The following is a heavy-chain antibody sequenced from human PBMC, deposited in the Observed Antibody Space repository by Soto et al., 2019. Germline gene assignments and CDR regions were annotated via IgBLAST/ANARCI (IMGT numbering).Heavy chain of an antibody. CDR2: IYYSGST. D-gene: IGHD4-4*01. V-gene: IGHV4-39*01. CDR3: ATTFDDYSNYLLYYMDV. J-gene: IGHJ6*03. CDR1: GGSISSSSYY. Sequence: SETLSLTCTVSGGSISSSSYYWGWIRQPPGKGLEWIGSIYYSGSTYYNPSLKSRVTISVDTSKNQFSLKLSSVTAADTAVYYCATTFDDYSNYLLYYMDVWGKGTTVTVSS.